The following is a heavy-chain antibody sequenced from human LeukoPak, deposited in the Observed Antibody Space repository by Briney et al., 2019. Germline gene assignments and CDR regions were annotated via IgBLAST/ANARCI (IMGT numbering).Heavy chain of an antibody. Sequence: GGSLRLPCTASGFTLGDYIMSWFRQAPGKGLEWVGFIRRKAYGGTTEYAASVRGRCTMSRDDSKSFVYLQLSSLRIEDTAVYYCAGGYGFMWGQGTPVTVSS. J-gene: IGHJ4*02. D-gene: IGHD2-8*02. V-gene: IGHV3-49*03. CDR3: AGGYGFM. CDR2: IRRKAYGGTT. CDR1: GFTLGDYI.